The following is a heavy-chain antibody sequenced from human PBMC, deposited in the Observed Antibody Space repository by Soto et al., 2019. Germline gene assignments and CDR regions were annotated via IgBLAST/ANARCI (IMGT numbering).Heavy chain of an antibody. CDR2: INPNSGGA. J-gene: IGHJ6*02. Sequence: ASVKCSCKASGYAFTGYHMHWVRQAPGQGLVWMGWINPNSGGANYAQKFQGRVTMTRDTSISTAYMELSRLRSDDTAVYYCARPTPVRYPKYYYGMDVWGQGTTVTVSS. CDR3: ARPTPVRYPKYYYGMDV. V-gene: IGHV1-2*02. D-gene: IGHD1-20*01. CDR1: GYAFTGYH.